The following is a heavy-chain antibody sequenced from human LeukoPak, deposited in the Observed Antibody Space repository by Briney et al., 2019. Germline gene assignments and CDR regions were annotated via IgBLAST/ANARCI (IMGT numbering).Heavy chain of an antibody. Sequence: GGSLRLSCAASGLTFSSYGMHWVRQAPGKGLEWGAFIRYDGSIIYYTDSVKGRFTISRDNSKNMLYLQMYSLRAEDTALYYCGKALRTGMFRGVIDYWGQGTPVTVSS. CDR2: IRYDGSII. V-gene: IGHV3-30*02. CDR3: GKALRTGMFRGVIDY. D-gene: IGHD3-10*01. J-gene: IGHJ4*02. CDR1: GLTFSSYG.